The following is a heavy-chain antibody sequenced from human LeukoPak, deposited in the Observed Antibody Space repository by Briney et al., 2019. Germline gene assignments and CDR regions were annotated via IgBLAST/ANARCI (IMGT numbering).Heavy chain of an antibody. D-gene: IGHD4-17*01. CDR2: ISGSGGST. V-gene: IGHV3-23*01. CDR3: AKDLYGDYEGYFDY. CDR1: GLTFSSYA. J-gene: IGHJ4*02. Sequence: GGSLRLSCAASGLTFSSYAMSWVRQAPGKGLEWVSAISGSGGSTYYADSVKGRFTISRDNSKNTLYLQMNSLRAEDTAVYYCAKDLYGDYEGYFDYWGQGTLVTVSS.